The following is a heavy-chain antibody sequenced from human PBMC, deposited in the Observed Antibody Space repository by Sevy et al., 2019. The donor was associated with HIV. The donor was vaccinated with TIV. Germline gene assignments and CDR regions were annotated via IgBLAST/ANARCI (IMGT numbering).Heavy chain of an antibody. V-gene: IGHV3-33*01. CDR1: GFTFSSYG. CDR2: IWYDGSNK. Sequence: GGSLRLSCAASGFTFSSYGMHWVRQAPGKGLEWVAVIWYDGSNKDYADSVKGRFTISREKSKKTLDLQMNSMRAEDTAVYYGARGAKNRVVPRKNYGMDVWGQGTTVTVSS. CDR3: ARGAKNRVVPRKNYGMDV. J-gene: IGHJ6*02. D-gene: IGHD6-6*01.